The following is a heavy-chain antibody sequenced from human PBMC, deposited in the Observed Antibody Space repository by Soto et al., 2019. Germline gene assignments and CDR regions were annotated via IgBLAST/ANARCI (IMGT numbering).Heavy chain of an antibody. CDR1: GGSISSGGYY. V-gene: IGHV4-61*08. J-gene: IGHJ4*02. CDR3: ARRYAGNFDY. Sequence: SETLSLTCTVSGGSISSGGYYWSWIRQHPGKGLEWIGYIYYSGSTNYSPSLKSRITISVDTSRNQFSLKLSSVTAADTAVYYCARRYAGNFDYWGQGTLVTVSS. D-gene: IGHD2-8*01. CDR2: IYYSGST.